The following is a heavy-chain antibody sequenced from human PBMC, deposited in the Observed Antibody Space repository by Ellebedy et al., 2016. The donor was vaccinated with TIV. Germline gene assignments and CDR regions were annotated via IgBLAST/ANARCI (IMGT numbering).Heavy chain of an antibody. CDR1: GFTFSRYD. V-gene: IGHV3-23*01. J-gene: IGHJ4*02. CDR2: INGSRCTT. Sequence: PGGSLRLSCAAPGFTFSRYDMNWVRQAPGKGLEWVSRINGSRCTTNYADSVKGRFTISRDNSKHILYLQMNSLRADDTAVYYCAKDRDYFYDSSGFDYWGQGSLVTVSS. CDR3: AKDRDYFYDSSGFDY. D-gene: IGHD3-22*01.